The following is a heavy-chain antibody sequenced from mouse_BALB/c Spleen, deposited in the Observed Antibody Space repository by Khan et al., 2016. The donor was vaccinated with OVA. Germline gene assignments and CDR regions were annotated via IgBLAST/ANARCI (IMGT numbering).Heavy chain of an antibody. V-gene: IGHV5-4*02. Sequence: EVELVESWGGLVKPGGSLKLSCAASGFTFSDYYMYWVRQTPEKRLEWVATISDGGSYTYYPDSVKGRFTISRDNAKNNLYLQMSSLKSEDTAMYYCARGENWSFDYWGQGTTLTVSS. CDR2: ISDGGSYT. CDR1: GFTFSDYY. J-gene: IGHJ2*01. CDR3: ARGENWSFDY. D-gene: IGHD4-1*01.